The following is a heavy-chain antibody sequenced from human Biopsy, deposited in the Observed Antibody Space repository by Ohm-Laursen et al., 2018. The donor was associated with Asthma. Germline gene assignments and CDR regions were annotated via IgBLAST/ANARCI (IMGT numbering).Heavy chain of an antibody. Sequence: SDTLSLTCPVSGGSITSSSYYWGWIRQPPGKGMEGIGSMYHSGSPYYHPSLKSRATISVDTSKNQLSLKMSSVTAADTAVYFCVRHQYSSSWSTFDYWGQGALVTVSS. CDR3: VRHQYSSSWSTFDY. J-gene: IGHJ4*02. D-gene: IGHD3-22*01. CDR1: GGSITSSSYY. V-gene: IGHV4-39*01. CDR2: MYHSGSP.